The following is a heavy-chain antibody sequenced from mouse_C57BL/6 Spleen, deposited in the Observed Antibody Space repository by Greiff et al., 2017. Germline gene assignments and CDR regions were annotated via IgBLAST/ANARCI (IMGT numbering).Heavy chain of an antibody. CDR2: IHPNSGST. D-gene: IGHD2-2*01. Sequence: VQLQESGAELVKPGASVKLSCKASGYTFTSYWMHWVKQRPGQGLEWIGMIHPNSGSTNYNEKFKSKATLTVDKSSSTAYMQLSSLTSEDSAVYYCARGVVTEYFDYWGQGTTLTVSS. CDR1: GYTFTSYW. J-gene: IGHJ2*01. V-gene: IGHV1-64*01. CDR3: ARGVVTEYFDY.